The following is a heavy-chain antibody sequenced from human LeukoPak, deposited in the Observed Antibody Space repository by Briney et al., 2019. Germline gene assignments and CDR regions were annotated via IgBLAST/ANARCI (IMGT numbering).Heavy chain of an antibody. CDR1: GFTFDDYT. J-gene: IGHJ5*02. V-gene: IGHV3-43*01. CDR3: AKGITMVRGSLGAFDP. Sequence: GGSLRLSCAASGFTFDDYTMHWVRQAPGKGLEWVSLISWDGGSIDYADSVKGRFTISRDNAKNSLYLQMHSLGAEDTALYYCAKGITMVRGSLGAFDPWGQGTLVTVSS. CDR2: ISWDGGSI. D-gene: IGHD3-10*01.